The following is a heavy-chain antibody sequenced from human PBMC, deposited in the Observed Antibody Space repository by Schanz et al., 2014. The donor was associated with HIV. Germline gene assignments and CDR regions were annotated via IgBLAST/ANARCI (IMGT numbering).Heavy chain of an antibody. V-gene: IGHV3-33*06. CDR1: GFTFSSYG. Sequence: QVQLVESGGGVVQPGRSLRLSCAASGFTFSSYGMHWVRQAPGKGLEWVALVWYDGSNKYYVDSVKGRFTISRDNSKNTLHLQMNSLGAEDTAIYFCAKDRRRDYYYESSGYLDFWGQGTLVTVSS. CDR3: AKDRRRDYYYESSGYLDF. CDR2: VWYDGSNK. J-gene: IGHJ4*02. D-gene: IGHD3-22*01.